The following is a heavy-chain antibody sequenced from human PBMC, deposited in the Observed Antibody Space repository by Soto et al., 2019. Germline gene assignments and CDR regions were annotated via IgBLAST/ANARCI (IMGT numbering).Heavy chain of an antibody. Sequence: PSETLSLTCTVSGGSISGSYWSWIRQPPGKGLEWVGYIYYSGSTNYNPSLKSRVTISVDTSKNQFSLKLSSVTAADTAVYFCARLTSVTIDYWGQGTLVTVSS. J-gene: IGHJ4*02. CDR3: ARLTSVTIDY. V-gene: IGHV4-59*01. CDR2: IYYSGST. D-gene: IGHD4-17*01. CDR1: GGSISGSY.